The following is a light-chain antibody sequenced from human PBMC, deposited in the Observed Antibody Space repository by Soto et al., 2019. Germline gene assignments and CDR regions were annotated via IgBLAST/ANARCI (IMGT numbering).Light chain of an antibody. Sequence: SYELTQPPSVSVAPGQTATISCGGYNLEFKSVHWYQQRPGQAPVLVVFDDRDRPSGIPDRFAGASSGNTATLTISRVEAGDEYDFYCPVWDSDSDHVVFGGGTKLTVL. V-gene: IGLV3-21*02. CDR2: DDR. CDR3: PVWDSDSDHVV. J-gene: IGLJ2*01. CDR1: NLEFKS.